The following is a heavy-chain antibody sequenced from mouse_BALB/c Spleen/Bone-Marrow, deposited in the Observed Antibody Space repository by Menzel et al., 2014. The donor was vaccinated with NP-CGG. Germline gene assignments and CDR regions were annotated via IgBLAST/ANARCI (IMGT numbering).Heavy chain of an antibody. D-gene: IGHD2-10*02. CDR1: GFTFSDFY. V-gene: IGHV7-1*02. CDR3: ARDVGYGNYFVY. Sequence: EVQVVESGGGLVQPGDSLRLSCATSGFTFSDFYMEWVRQPPGKRLEWIAASRNKAKYYTTEYSASVKGRFIVSGDTSQSVLYLQMNALRAEDTAIYYCARDVGYGNYFVYWGQGTLSLSLQ. J-gene: IGHJ3*01. CDR2: SRNKAKYYTT.